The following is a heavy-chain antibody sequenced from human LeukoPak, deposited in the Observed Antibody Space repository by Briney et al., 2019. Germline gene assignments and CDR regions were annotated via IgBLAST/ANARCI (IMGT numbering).Heavy chain of an antibody. CDR2: IITIFGTA. D-gene: IGHD1-1*01. CDR1: GGTFSSYA. CDR3: ASGSAVYYMDV. Sequence: SLKVSCKASGGTFSSYAISCVRQAPGQGLEWMGGIITIFGTANYAQTFQGRVTITTDESTSTAYMELSSLRSEDPAVYYCASGSAVYYMDVWGKGTTVTVSS. V-gene: IGHV1-69*05. J-gene: IGHJ6*03.